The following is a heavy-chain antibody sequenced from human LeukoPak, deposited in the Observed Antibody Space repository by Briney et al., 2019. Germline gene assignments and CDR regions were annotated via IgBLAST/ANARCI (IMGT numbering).Heavy chain of an antibody. Sequence: PGKSLRLSCEVSGFTFSKYGMHWVRQAPGKGLEWVSAISGSGGSTYYADSVKGRFTISRDNSKNTLYLQMNSLRAEDTAVYYCAKEVGAATGSGYDYWGQGTLVTVSS. CDR2: ISGSGGST. CDR1: GFTFSKYG. J-gene: IGHJ4*02. D-gene: IGHD1-26*01. CDR3: AKEVGAATGSGYDY. V-gene: IGHV3-23*01.